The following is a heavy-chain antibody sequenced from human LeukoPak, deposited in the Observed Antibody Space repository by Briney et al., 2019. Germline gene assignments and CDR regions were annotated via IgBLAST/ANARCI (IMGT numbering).Heavy chain of an antibody. D-gene: IGHD3-3*01. V-gene: IGHV1-69*13. Sequence: GASVKVSCKAPGGTFSSYAISWVRQAPGQGPEWMGGIIPIFGTANYAQKFQGRVTITADESTSTAYMELSSLRSEDTAVYYCARVGYDFWSGYYTGPYYYYYMDVWGKGTTVTVSS. J-gene: IGHJ6*03. CDR1: GGTFSSYA. CDR3: ARVGYDFWSGYYTGPYYYYYMDV. CDR2: IIPIFGTA.